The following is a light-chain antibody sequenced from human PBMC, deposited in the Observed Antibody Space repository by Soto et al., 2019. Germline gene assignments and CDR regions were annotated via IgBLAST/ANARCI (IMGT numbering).Light chain of an antibody. CDR1: SSDVGGYNY. CDR3: SSFTSSSTQV. Sequence: QSALTQPASVSGSLGQSITISCTGTSSDVGGYNYVSWYQQHPGKVPKLMIYEVNNRPSGVSNRFSGSKSANTASLTISGLQADDEADYYCSSFTSSSTQVFGGGTKLT. J-gene: IGLJ3*02. CDR2: EVN. V-gene: IGLV2-14*01.